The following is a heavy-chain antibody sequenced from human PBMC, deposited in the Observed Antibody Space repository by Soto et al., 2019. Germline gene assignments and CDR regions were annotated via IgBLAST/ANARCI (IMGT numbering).Heavy chain of an antibody. V-gene: IGHV4-4*02. D-gene: IGHD4-17*01. CDR1: GGSISSSNW. CDR2: IYHSGST. J-gene: IGHJ5*02. Sequence: QVQLQESGPGLVKPSGTLSLTCAVSGGSISSSNWWSWVRQPPGKGLEWIGEIYHSGSTYYNPSLKSRFTISVDKSKNQCSLKLSPVTAADTAVYYCARVWTTVTNWFDPWGQGTLVTVSS. CDR3: ARVWTTVTNWFDP.